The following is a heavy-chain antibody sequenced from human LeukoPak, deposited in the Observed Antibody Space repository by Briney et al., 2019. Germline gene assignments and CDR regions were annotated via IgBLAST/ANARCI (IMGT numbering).Heavy chain of an antibody. CDR2: ISSSGSTI. D-gene: IGHD5-18*01. CDR1: GFTFSSYQ. CDR3: TRITTAMDVDY. V-gene: IGHV3-48*03. J-gene: IGHJ4*02. Sequence: GGSLRLSCAASGFTFSSYQMNWVRQAPGKGLQWVSYISSSGSTIYYADPVKGRFTISRDNAKNSLYLQMSSLRAEDTAVYYCTRITTAMDVDYWGQGTLVTVSS.